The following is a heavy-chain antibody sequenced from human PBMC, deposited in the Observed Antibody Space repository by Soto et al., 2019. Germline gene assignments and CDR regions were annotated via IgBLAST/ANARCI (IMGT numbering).Heavy chain of an antibody. V-gene: IGHV3-66*01. D-gene: IGHD3-22*01. CDR3: ARDGYDSSGYYPEDFQH. CDR2: IYSGGST. Sequence: EVQLVESGGGLVQPGGSLRLSCAASGFTVSSNYMSWVRQAPGKGLEWVSVIYSGGSTYYADSLKGRFTISRDNSKNTLYLQTNGLRAEDTAVYYCARDGYDSSGYYPEDFQHWGQGTLVTVSS. J-gene: IGHJ1*01. CDR1: GFTVSSNY.